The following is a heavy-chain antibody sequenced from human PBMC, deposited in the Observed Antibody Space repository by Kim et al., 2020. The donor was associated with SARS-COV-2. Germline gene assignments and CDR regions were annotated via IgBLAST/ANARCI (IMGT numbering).Heavy chain of an antibody. V-gene: IGHV3-74*01. CDR3: ARVSRATYCSSTSCYTGTYYYYYYYMDV. Sequence: GGSLRLSCAASGFTFSSYWMHWVRQAPGKGLVWVSRINSDGSSTSYADSVKGRFTISRDNAKNTLYLQMNSLRAEDTAVYYCARVSRATYCSSTSCYTGTYYYYYYYMDVWGKGTTVTVSS. D-gene: IGHD2-2*02. CDR1: GFTFSSYW. J-gene: IGHJ6*03. CDR2: INSDGSST.